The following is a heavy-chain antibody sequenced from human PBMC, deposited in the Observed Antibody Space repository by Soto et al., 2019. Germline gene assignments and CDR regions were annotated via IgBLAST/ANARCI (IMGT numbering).Heavy chain of an antibody. D-gene: IGHD2-15*01. J-gene: IGHJ6*02. CDR1: GYTFTDYW. CDR2: IYPGDSDT. V-gene: IGHV5-51*01. Sequence: GESLKISCKGSGYTFTDYWIGWVRQLPGKGLEWMGIIYPGDSDTRYSPSFQGHVTITVDKSTSTAYLQWNTLKASDAAVYFCARVSKLVAPKDGKSAYFYAMDVWGPGTTVTVSS. CDR3: ARVSKLVAPKDGKSAYFYAMDV.